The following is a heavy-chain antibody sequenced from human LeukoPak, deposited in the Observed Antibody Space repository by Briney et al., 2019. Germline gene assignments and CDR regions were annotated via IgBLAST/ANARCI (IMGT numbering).Heavy chain of an antibody. CDR3: ARDLGVAALDN. D-gene: IGHD6-19*01. V-gene: IGHV3-74*01. CDR2: INYAGSTT. J-gene: IGHJ4*02. Sequence: GGSLRLSCAVSGFTFSSLWMHWVRQAPGTGLVWVSRINYAGSTTSHADSVKGRFTISRDNAKNTLYLQMNSLRAEETAVYYCARDLGVAALDNWGQGTLVTVSS. CDR1: GFTFSSLW.